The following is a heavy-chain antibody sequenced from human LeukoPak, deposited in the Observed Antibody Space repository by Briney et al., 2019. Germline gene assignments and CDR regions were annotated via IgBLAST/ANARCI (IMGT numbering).Heavy chain of an antibody. Sequence: PGGSLRLSCAASGFTFSSYAMNWVRQAPGKGLEWVSDISGSGGSTYYADSMKGRFTISRDNSKNTVFLQMNSLRAEDTAIYYCARDEASWYFDLWGRGTLVTVSS. CDR3: ARDEASWYFDL. CDR2: ISGSGGST. V-gene: IGHV3-23*01. CDR1: GFTFSSYA. J-gene: IGHJ2*01.